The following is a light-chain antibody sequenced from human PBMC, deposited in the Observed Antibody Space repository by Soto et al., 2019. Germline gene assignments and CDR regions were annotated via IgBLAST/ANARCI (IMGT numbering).Light chain of an antibody. V-gene: IGKV1-5*01. CDR1: QRISTW. Sequence: DIQMTQSPSTLSASVGDGVTITCRASQRISTWLAWYQQKPGKAPKLLISDASSLETGVPSRFSGSGSGTDFTLTISSLQPEDFETYYCQQLHDYTITFGQGTRLEIK. J-gene: IGKJ5*01. CDR3: QQLHDYTIT. CDR2: DAS.